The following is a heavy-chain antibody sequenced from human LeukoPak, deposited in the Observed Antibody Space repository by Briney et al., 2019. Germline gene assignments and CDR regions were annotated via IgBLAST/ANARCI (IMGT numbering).Heavy chain of an antibody. D-gene: IGHD3-22*01. Sequence: GGSLRLSCAASGLTFRMYWMSWVRQAPGKGLEWVGRIRSNSDGGTIDYAAPVKGRFTLSRDDSKTTLYLQMNSLQTEDTAVYYCATDFYDSTWGQGTLVTVSS. V-gene: IGHV3-15*01. CDR1: GLTFRMYW. CDR3: ATDFYDST. J-gene: IGHJ5*02. CDR2: IRSNSDGGTI.